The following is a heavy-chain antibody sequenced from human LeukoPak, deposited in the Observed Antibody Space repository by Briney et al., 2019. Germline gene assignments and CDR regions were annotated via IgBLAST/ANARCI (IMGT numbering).Heavy chain of an antibody. CDR3: ARQGGYDILTGYYYYYGMDV. Sequence: PSQTLSLTCTVSGGSISSSSYYWGWIRQPPGKGPEWIGGIYYSGSTYYNPSLKSRVTISVDTSKNQFSLKLSSVTAADTAVYYCARQGGYDILTGYYYYYGMDVWGQGTTVTVSS. CDR1: GGSISSSSYY. V-gene: IGHV4-39*01. D-gene: IGHD3-9*01. J-gene: IGHJ6*02. CDR2: IYYSGST.